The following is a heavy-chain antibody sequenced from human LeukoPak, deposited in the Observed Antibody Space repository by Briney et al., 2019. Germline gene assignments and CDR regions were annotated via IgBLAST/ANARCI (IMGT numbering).Heavy chain of an antibody. CDR3: VRVWWEVVAASTFYFDY. CDR1: GFTFRNFW. V-gene: IGHV3-7*01. CDR2: INQGGYEK. J-gene: IGHJ4*01. D-gene: IGHD2-15*01. Sequence: GGSLRLSCAASGFTFRNFWMMWVRQAPGKGLEWVAHINQGGYEKHYGDSVKGRFTISRDDDKNSLYLQLDRLSAEDTAVYYCVRVWWEVVAASTFYFDYWGQGTLITVSS.